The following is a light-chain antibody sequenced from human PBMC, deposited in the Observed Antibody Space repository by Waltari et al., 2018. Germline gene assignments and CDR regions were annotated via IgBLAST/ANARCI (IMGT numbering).Light chain of an antibody. CDR3: TSYTSISTYV. J-gene: IGLJ1*01. Sequence: QSALTQPPSVSGSPGQSVTVPSRGTSSAFGIHQRVCCYEQSPVHAPKLIIQEDNNRPSGVPDRFSGSKSGNTASLTISGLQAEDEADYYCTSYTSISTYVFGTGTKVTVL. CDR2: EDN. V-gene: IGLV2-18*02. CDR1: SSAFGIHQR.